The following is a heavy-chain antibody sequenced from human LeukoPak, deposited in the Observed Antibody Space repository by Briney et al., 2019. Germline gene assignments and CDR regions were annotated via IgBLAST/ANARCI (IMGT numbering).Heavy chain of an antibody. CDR2: IWYDGSNK. J-gene: IGHJ4*02. Sequence: GGSLRLSCAASGFTFNNNAMHWVRQAPGKGLEWVAVIWYDGSNKYYTDSVKGRFTISKDNSKNTLYLQMNSLRAEDTAVYYCAKDIGSYSGYWGQGTLVTVSS. CDR1: GFTFNNNA. V-gene: IGHV3-33*06. D-gene: IGHD1-26*01. CDR3: AKDIGSYSGY.